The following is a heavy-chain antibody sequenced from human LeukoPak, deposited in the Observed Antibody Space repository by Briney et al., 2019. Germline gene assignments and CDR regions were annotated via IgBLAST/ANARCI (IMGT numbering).Heavy chain of an antibody. J-gene: IGHJ4*02. CDR1: GGSFSGYY. Sequence: PSETLSLTCAVYGGSFSGYYWSWIRQPPGKGLEWIGEINHSGSTNYNPSLKSRVTISVDTSKNQFSLKLSSVTAADTAVYYCARLGRYSSGWFLDYWGQGTLVTVSS. CDR2: INHSGST. V-gene: IGHV4-34*01. CDR3: ARLGRYSSGWFLDY. D-gene: IGHD6-19*01.